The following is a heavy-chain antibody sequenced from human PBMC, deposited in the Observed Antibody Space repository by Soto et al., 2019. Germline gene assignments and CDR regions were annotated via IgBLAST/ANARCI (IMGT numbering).Heavy chain of an antibody. D-gene: IGHD3-3*01. Sequence: GASVKVSCKASGYTFTSYGISWVRQAPGQGLEWMGWISAYNGNTKDAQKLQGRVTMTTATSRSTAYMELRSLRSADAAVYYCARVLRFLQSLSPEIFDYWGQGTLVTVSS. CDR1: GYTFTSYG. CDR2: ISAYNGNT. CDR3: ARVLRFLQSLSPEIFDY. V-gene: IGHV1-18*01. J-gene: IGHJ4*02.